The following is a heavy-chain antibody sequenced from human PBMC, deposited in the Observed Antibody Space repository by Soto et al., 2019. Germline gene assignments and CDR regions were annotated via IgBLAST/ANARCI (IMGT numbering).Heavy chain of an antibody. Sequence: SETLSLTCTVSGASISYGNYAWSWIRQTPGKGLEWIGYINHLETTFYNPSFESRLTLSIDRAKNQFSLNLNSMSAADRAVYFCARGGGYDSFDYWGQGILVTVSS. CDR3: ARGGGYDSFDY. V-gene: IGHV4-30-2*01. CDR2: INHLETT. D-gene: IGHD5-12*01. J-gene: IGHJ4*02. CDR1: GASISYGNYA.